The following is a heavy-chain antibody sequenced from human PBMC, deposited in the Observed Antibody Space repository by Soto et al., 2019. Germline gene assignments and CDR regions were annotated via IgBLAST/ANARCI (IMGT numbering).Heavy chain of an antibody. CDR1: GGTFNTCT. CDR2: VVPMYDSV. V-gene: IGHV1-69*06. D-gene: IGHD1-26*01. CDR3: ASWRSYSGSYCFDY. Sequence: SVKVSCKASGGTFNTCTINWLRQAPGRGLEWVGQVVPMYDSVNYAETFQGRVTITVDKSTNTAYMELTSLRSQDTALYFCASWRSYSGSYCFDYWGQGTPVTVYS. J-gene: IGHJ4*02.